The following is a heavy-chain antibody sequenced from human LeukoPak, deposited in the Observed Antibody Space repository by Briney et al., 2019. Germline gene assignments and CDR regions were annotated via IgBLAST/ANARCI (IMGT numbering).Heavy chain of an antibody. CDR2: ISWNSGSI. D-gene: IGHD1-26*01. CDR1: GFTFDDYA. Sequence: GGSLRLSCAASGFTFDDYAMPWVRQAPGKGLEWVSGISWNSGSIGYADSVKGRFTISRDNAKNSLYLQMNSLRAEDTALYYCAKDRSRWEYYFDYWGQGTLVTVSS. CDR3: AKDRSRWEYYFDY. V-gene: IGHV3-9*01. J-gene: IGHJ4*02.